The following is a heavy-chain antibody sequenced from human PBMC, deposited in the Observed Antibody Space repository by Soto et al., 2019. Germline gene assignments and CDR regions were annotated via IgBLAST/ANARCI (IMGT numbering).Heavy chain of an antibody. J-gene: IGHJ6*02. V-gene: IGHV4-59*01. D-gene: IGHD5-18*01. CDR3: ARARQRDTWRGLEV. Sequence: PSETLSLTCTISGDSINNYFWNWIRQPPGKGLEWIGYISYSGSTSYNPSLQSRVTISSGTSKNQFSLQLSSVTAADTAVYFCARARQRDTWRGLEVWGQGTPVTVSS. CDR2: ISYSGST. CDR1: GDSINNYF.